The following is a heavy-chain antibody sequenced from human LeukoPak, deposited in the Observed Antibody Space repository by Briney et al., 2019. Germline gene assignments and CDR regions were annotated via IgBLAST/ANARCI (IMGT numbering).Heavy chain of an antibody. CDR3: ARGETVTALYNWFDP. Sequence: ASAKVSCKASGYTFTSYGISWVRQAPGQGLEWMGWISAYNGNTNYAQKLQGRVTMTTDTSTSTAYMELRSLRSDDTAVYYCARGETVTALYNWFDPWGQGTLVTVSS. CDR2: ISAYNGNT. D-gene: IGHD4-11*01. CDR1: GYTFTSYG. J-gene: IGHJ5*02. V-gene: IGHV1-18*01.